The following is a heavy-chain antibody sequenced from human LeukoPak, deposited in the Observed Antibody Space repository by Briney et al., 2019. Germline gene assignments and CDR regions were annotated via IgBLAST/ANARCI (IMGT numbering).Heavy chain of an antibody. Sequence: ASVKVSCKVSGYTLTELSMHWVRQATGQGLEWLGWMSPNNGNTGYAQKFQGRVTMTRDTSINTAYMELSSLRSEDTAVYYCASNPPRTGDFNSWGQGALVTVSS. CDR1: GYTLTELS. V-gene: IGHV1-8*01. D-gene: IGHD7-27*01. J-gene: IGHJ4*02. CDR2: MSPNNGNT. CDR3: ASNPPRTGDFNS.